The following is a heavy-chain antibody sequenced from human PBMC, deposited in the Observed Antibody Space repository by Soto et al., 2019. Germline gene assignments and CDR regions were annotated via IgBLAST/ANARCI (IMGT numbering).Heavy chain of an antibody. CDR3: AKDLTRQLAYWLDP. CDR2: INAHSGGT. V-gene: IGHV1-2*02. D-gene: IGHD6-6*01. CDR1: GFSFTGYY. Sequence: ASVKVSCKASGFSFTGYYIHWLRQAPGQGLEWMGWINAHSGGTEYAQKFQGRVTLTRDTSIATAYLTLTSLTSDDTALYYCAKDLTRQLAYWLDPWGQGTRVTVPQ. J-gene: IGHJ5*02.